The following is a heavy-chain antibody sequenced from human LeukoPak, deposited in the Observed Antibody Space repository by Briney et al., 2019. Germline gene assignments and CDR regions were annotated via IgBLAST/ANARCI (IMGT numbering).Heavy chain of an antibody. V-gene: IGHV4-59*08. D-gene: IGHD1/OR15-1a*01. CDR1: GGSISSYY. Sequence: SETLSLTCTVSGGSISSYYWSWIRQPPGKGLEWIGYIYYSGSTNYNPSLKSRVTISVDTSKNQFSLKLSSVTAADTAVYYCARQRKQKYGMDVWGQGTTVTVSS. CDR2: IYYSGST. J-gene: IGHJ6*02. CDR3: ARQRKQKYGMDV.